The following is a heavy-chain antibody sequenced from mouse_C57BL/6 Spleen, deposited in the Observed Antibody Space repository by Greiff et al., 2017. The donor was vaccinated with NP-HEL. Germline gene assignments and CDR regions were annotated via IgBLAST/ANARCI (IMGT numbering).Heavy chain of an antibody. CDR3: ARHKSLFDY. CDR1: GFTFSSYG. CDR2: ISSGGSYT. V-gene: IGHV5-6*01. J-gene: IGHJ2*01. Sequence: EVKLVESGGDLVKPGGSLKLSCAASGFTFSSYGMSWVRQTPDKRLEWVATISSGGSYTYYPDSVKGRFTISRDNAKNTLYLQMSSLKSEDTAMYYCARHKSLFDYWGQGTTLTVSS.